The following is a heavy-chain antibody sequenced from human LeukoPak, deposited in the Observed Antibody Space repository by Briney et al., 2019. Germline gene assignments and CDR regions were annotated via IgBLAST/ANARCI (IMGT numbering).Heavy chain of an antibody. CDR3: ATSSTVTHTRDP. J-gene: IGHJ5*02. CDR1: GYGFSDVH. V-gene: IGHV1-2*02. CDR2: INPHSGAT. D-gene: IGHD4-11*01. Sequence: GASVKVSCKASGYGFSDVHFNWVRQAPGQGLEWMGWINPHSGATNYAQRFQGRVSMDASFDTAYMELSRLASDDTAVYYCATSSTVTHTRDPRGQGTLVTVSS.